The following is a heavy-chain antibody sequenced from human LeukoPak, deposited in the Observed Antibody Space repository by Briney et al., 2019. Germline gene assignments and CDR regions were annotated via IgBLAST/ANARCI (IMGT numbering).Heavy chain of an antibody. CDR2: INPNSGGT. CDR1: GHTFTGYY. V-gene: IGHV1-2*02. Sequence: ASVKVSCKASGHTFTGYYMHWVRQAPGQGLEWMGWINPNSGGTNYAQKFQGRVTMPRDTSINTAYMELSSLRSDDTAVYYCASPAVGKDLDYWGQGTLVTVSS. D-gene: IGHD7-27*01. J-gene: IGHJ4*02. CDR3: ASPAVGKDLDY.